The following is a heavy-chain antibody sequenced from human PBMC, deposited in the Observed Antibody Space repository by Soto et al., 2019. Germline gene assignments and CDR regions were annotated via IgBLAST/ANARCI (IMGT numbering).Heavy chain of an antibody. Sequence: QLIQSGAEVKKPGASVKVSCRASGYSFTSKFMHWVRQAPGQGLEWMGIINPNDGCPNYAQKFHGRAIMTRDTSTSTVYMELTSLRSEDTAVYYCARGILWWGTDAFDIWGQGTMVTVSS. CDR1: GYSFTSKF. D-gene: IGHD2-21*01. V-gene: IGHV1-46*01. J-gene: IGHJ3*02. CDR2: INPNDGCP. CDR3: ARGILWWGTDAFDI.